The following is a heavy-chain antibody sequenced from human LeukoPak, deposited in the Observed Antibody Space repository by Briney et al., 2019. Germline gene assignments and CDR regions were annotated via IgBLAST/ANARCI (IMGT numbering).Heavy chain of an antibody. Sequence: GGSLRLSCAASGFTFSSYGMHWVRQAPGKGLEWVAVIWYDGSSKYYADSVKGRFTISRDNSKNTLYLQMNSLRAEDTAVYYCAKALEVTAIFDYWGQGTLVTVSS. D-gene: IGHD2-21*02. V-gene: IGHV3-33*06. J-gene: IGHJ4*02. CDR1: GFTFSSYG. CDR2: IWYDGSSK. CDR3: AKALEVTAIFDY.